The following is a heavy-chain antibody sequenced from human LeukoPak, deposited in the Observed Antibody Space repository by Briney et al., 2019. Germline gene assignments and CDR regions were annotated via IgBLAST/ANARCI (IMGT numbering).Heavy chain of an antibody. Sequence: SETLSLTCTVSGGSISSSTYYWGWIRQPPGKGLEWIGSIYYSGSTYYNPSLKSRVTISVDTSKNQFSLKLSSVTAADTAVYYCARDRGSGSYFDAFDIWGQGTMVTVSS. CDR3: ARDRGSGSYFDAFDI. CDR1: GGSISSSTYY. V-gene: IGHV4-39*07. D-gene: IGHD3-10*01. CDR2: IYYSGST. J-gene: IGHJ3*02.